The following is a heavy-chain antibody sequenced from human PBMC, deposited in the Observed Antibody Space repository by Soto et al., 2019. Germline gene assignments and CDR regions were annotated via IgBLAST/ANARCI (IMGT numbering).Heavy chain of an antibody. CDR2: ISGSDGKT. D-gene: IGHD3-3*01. CDR3: ARWSYLDY. CDR1: GFSSSSYA. Sequence: VSLRLSCAASGFSSSSYAMSSVRQAPGEGLEWVSTISGSDGKTFYADSVKGRFSISRDTSKNTSYLQMNSLRADDTAVYYCARWSYLDYWGQGTRVTVSS. V-gene: IGHV3-23*01. J-gene: IGHJ4*02.